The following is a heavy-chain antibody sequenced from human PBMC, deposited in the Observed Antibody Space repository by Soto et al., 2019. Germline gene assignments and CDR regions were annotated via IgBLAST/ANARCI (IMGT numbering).Heavy chain of an antibody. CDR2: IIPIFGTA. Sequence: QVQLVQSGAEVMKPGSSVKVSCKASGGTFSSYAISWVRQAPGQGLEWMGGIIPIFGTANYAQKFQGRVTITADESTSTAYMELSSLRSEDTAVYYCARSRNCGGDCYPLYYYGMDVWGQGTTVTVSS. D-gene: IGHD2-21*02. CDR3: ARSRNCGGDCYPLYYYGMDV. J-gene: IGHJ6*02. V-gene: IGHV1-69*12. CDR1: GGTFSSYA.